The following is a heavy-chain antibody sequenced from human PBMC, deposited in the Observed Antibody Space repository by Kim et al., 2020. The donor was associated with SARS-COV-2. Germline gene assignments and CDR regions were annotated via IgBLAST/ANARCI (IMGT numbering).Heavy chain of an antibody. D-gene: IGHD3-10*01. CDR3: ATGAGTGFGELRH. J-gene: IGHJ4*02. Sequence: YSAAVKGRFTISRDDSKNTLYLQLNSLTTEDTALYFCATGAGTGFGELRHWGQGALVTVSS. V-gene: IGHV3-15*01.